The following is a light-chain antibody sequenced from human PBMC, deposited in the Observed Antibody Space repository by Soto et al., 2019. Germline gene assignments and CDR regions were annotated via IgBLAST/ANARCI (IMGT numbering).Light chain of an antibody. CDR3: QQYNNWPPYT. Sequence: DIIMTQSPATLSVSPGERATLSCRASESVYSNLAWYQQKPGRAPRLLIYGTSTRAPGIPARLSGSGSGTEFTLTISSLQSEDFAVYYCQQYNNWPPYTFGQGTKLEIK. CDR2: GTS. V-gene: IGKV3-15*01. J-gene: IGKJ2*01. CDR1: ESVYSN.